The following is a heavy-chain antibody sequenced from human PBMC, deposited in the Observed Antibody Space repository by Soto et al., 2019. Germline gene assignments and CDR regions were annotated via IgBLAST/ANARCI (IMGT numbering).Heavy chain of an antibody. V-gene: IGHV3-30*18. Sequence: GGSLRLSCAASGFTFSSYGMHWVRQAPGKGLEWVAVISYDGSNKYYADSVKGRFTISRDNSKNTLYLQMNSLRAEDTAVYYCAKDPRDGVDIVATILDYWGQGTLVNVS. CDR3: AKDPRDGVDIVATILDY. CDR1: GFTFSSYG. CDR2: ISYDGSNK. J-gene: IGHJ4*02. D-gene: IGHD5-12*01.